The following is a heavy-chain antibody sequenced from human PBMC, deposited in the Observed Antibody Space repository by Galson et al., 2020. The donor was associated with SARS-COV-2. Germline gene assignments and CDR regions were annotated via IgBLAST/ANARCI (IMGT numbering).Heavy chain of an antibody. V-gene: IGHV5-51*01. CDR2: IYPGDSDT. J-gene: IGHJ5*02. CDR3: ARHGSKMYYDILTGYYNNWFDP. CDR1: GYSFTSYW. Sequence: KIGESLKISCKGSGYSFTSYWIGWVRQMPGKGLEWMGIIYPGDSDTRYSPSFQGQVTIPADKSISTAYLQWSSLKASDTAMYYCARHGSKMYYDILTGYYNNWFDPWGQGTLVTVSS. D-gene: IGHD3-9*01.